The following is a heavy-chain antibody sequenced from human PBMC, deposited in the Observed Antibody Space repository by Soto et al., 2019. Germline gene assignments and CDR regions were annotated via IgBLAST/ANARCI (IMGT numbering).Heavy chain of an antibody. CDR3: ARDQFDSSGYYYPPCYYGLDV. Sequence: QVQLVESGGGVVQPGRSLRLSCAASGFTFSSYGMHWVRQAPGKGLEWVAVIWYDGSNKYYADSVKGRFTISRDNSKNTLYLQMNSLRAEDTAVYYCARDQFDSSGYYYPPCYYGLDVWGQGSTVTVSS. CDR1: GFTFSSYG. V-gene: IGHV3-33*01. D-gene: IGHD3-22*01. J-gene: IGHJ6*02. CDR2: IWYDGSNK.